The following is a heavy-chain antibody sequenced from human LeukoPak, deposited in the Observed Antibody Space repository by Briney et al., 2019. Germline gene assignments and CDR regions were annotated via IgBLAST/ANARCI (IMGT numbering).Heavy chain of an antibody. D-gene: IGHD4-17*01. Sequence: GGSLRLSCAASGFTFSSYAMSWVRQAPGKGLEWVSAISGSGGSTYYADSVKGRFTISRDNSKNTLYLQMNSLRAEDTAVYYCARDDDYGDYVGFDYWGQGTLVTVSS. V-gene: IGHV3-23*01. J-gene: IGHJ4*02. CDR3: ARDDDYGDYVGFDY. CDR2: ISGSGGST. CDR1: GFTFSSYA.